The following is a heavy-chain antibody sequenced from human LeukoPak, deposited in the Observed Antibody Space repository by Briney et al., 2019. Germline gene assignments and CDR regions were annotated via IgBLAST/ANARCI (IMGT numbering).Heavy chain of an antibody. D-gene: IGHD3-22*01. V-gene: IGHV4-34*01. CDR2: ITHSGST. CDR3: ARGYHYYDSSGYYYGRGVDYFDY. CDR1: GGSFSGYY. J-gene: IGHJ4*02. Sequence: SETLSLTCAVYGGSFSGYYWSWIRQPPGKGLEWIGEITHSGSTNYNPSLKSRVTISVDTSKNQFSLKLSSVTAADTAVYYCARGYHYYDSSGYYYGRGVDYFDYWGQGTLVTVSS.